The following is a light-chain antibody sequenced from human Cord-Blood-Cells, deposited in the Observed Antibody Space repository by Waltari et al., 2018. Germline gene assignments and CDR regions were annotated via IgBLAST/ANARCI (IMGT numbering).Light chain of an antibody. CDR3: SSYTSSSTWV. V-gene: IGLV2-14*03. J-gene: IGLJ3*02. CDR2: DVS. CDR1: SSDVGGYND. Sequence: QSALTQPASVSGSPGQTITISCTGTSSDVGGYNDVSWYKQPPGKAPKFMIYDVSNRPSGVSNRFSGSKSGNTASLTISGLQAEDEADYYCSSYTSSSTWVFGGGTKLTVL.